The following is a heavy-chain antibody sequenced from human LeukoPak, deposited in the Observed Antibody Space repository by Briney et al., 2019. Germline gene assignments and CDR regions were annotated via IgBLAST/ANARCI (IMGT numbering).Heavy chain of an antibody. CDR1: GGSISTYY. Sequence: SSETLSLTCTASGGSISTYYWSWIRQPPGKGLEWIGYVYYSGATNYNPSLKSRVTISLDTSKNQFSLRLTSVTAADTAVYYCARRVAVTGIYCFDHWGQGTPVTVSS. CDR2: VYYSGAT. J-gene: IGHJ4*02. V-gene: IGHV4-59*08. D-gene: IGHD6-19*01. CDR3: ARRVAVTGIYCFDH.